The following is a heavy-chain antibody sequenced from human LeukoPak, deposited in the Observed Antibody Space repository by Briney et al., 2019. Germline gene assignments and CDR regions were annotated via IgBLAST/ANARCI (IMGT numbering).Heavy chain of an antibody. Sequence: ASVKVSCKASGFTFTSSAIQWVRQARGQRLEWIGWIVVGSGNTNYAQKFQERVTITRDMSTSTAYMELSSLRSEDTAVYYCAAVLGIAAAGTVYWGQGTLVTVSS. J-gene: IGHJ4*02. CDR2: IVVGSGNT. V-gene: IGHV1-58*02. CDR1: GFTFTSSA. D-gene: IGHD6-13*01. CDR3: AAVLGIAAAGTVY.